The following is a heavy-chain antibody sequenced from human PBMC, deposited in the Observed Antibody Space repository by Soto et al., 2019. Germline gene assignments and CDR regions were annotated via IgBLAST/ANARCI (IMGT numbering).Heavy chain of an antibody. CDR3: ARVVSSGDRWFAP. Sequence: QVQLQQWGAGLLTPSGTLSLTCGVYGGSFSGYYWSWIRQPPGKGLEWIGVVSHSGRVNANPSLKSLLTISVDTSKKQFSPKRISVTAADTAVYYCARVVSSGDRWFAPWGLGTPVIVSS. CDR1: GGSFSGYY. J-gene: IGHJ5*02. CDR2: VSHSGRV. V-gene: IGHV4-34*01. D-gene: IGHD3-22*01.